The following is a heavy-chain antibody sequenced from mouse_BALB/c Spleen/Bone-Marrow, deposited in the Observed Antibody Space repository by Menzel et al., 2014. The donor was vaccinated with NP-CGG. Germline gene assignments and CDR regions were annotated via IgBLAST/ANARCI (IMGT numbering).Heavy chain of an antibody. CDR1: GFNIKDTY. D-gene: IGHD1-1*01. CDR2: IDPANGNT. Sequence: EVMLVESGAELVKPGASVKLSCTASGFNIKDTYMHWVKQRPEQGLEWIGRIDPANGNTKYDPKFQGKATITADTSSNTAYLQLSSLTSEDTAVYYCAPYYYGRWFTYWGQGTLVTVSA. J-gene: IGHJ3*01. CDR3: APYYYGRWFTY. V-gene: IGHV14-3*02.